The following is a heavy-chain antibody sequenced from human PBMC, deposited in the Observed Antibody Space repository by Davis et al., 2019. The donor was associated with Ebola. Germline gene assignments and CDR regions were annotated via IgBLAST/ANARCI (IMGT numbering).Heavy chain of an antibody. CDR1: GFTFSSYW. J-gene: IGHJ4*02. Sequence: GESLKISCAASGFTFSSYWMTWVRQAPGKGLEWVAYIKGDGTNKNYVDSVKGRFTISRDNAKNSLSLQMNSLRAEDTGVYYCVRDRGWLQHDFWGQGTLVIVSS. D-gene: IGHD5-24*01. CDR3: VRDRGWLQHDF. V-gene: IGHV3-7*01. CDR2: IKGDGTNK.